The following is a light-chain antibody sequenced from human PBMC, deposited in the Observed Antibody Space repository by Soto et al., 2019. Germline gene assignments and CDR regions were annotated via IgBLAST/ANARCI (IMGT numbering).Light chain of an antibody. J-gene: IGKJ1*01. CDR1: QTISIW. CDR2: DAS. CDR3: QQYNSYRT. Sequence: DIQMTQSPSTLSASVGDRITITCRARQTISIWLAWYQQKPGKAPKRLIYDASILESGVPARLSGSGSGTEFTLTISSLQPDDFATYDCQQYNSYRTFGQGTKVDSK. V-gene: IGKV1-5*01.